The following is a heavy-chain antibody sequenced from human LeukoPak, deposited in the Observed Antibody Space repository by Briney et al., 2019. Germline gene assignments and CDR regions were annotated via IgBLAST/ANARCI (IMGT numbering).Heavy chain of an antibody. D-gene: IGHD5-18*01. CDR3: NRSDECSYGYFDY. Sequence: GGSLRLSCTASGFTFGDYGMSWVRQAPGKGLEWVSFIRSKTYGGTTEYAASVKDRFTISRDDSKSIAYLQINSLKTEDTAVYYCNRSDECSYGYFDYWGQGNLVTVSS. V-gene: IGHV3-49*04. CDR2: IRSKTYGGTT. CDR1: GFTFGDYG. J-gene: IGHJ4*02.